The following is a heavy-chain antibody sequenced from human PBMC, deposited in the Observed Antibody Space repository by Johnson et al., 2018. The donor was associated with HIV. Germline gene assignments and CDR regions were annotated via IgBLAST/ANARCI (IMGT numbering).Heavy chain of an antibody. Sequence: QVQLVESGGGVVQPGRSLRLSCAASGFTFSSYAMHWVRQAPGKGLEWVAVISYDGSNKYYADSVKGRFTISRDNSKNTLYLQMNSLRAEDTAVYYCARGGLGYQNIHDPFDIWGRGTM. CDR2: ISYDGSNK. D-gene: IGHD2-2*01. J-gene: IGHJ3*02. CDR3: ARGGLGYQNIHDPFDI. V-gene: IGHV3-30*04. CDR1: GFTFSSYA.